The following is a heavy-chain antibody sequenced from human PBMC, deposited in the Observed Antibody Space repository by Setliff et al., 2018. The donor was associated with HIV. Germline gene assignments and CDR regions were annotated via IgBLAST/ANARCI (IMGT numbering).Heavy chain of an antibody. J-gene: IGHJ5*02. Sequence: SETLSLTCSVSGGSIFNYYWSWIRQPAGKGLEWIGHIYTSGSTNGHTTYNPSLRSRVTMAIDTSKKQFSLIVTSVTAADTAVYYCARGVYCGGSCYQGTDHWGPGTLVTVSS. CDR1: GGSIFNYY. V-gene: IGHV4-4*07. D-gene: IGHD2-21*01. CDR3: ARGVYCGGSCYQGTDH. CDR2: IYTSGST.